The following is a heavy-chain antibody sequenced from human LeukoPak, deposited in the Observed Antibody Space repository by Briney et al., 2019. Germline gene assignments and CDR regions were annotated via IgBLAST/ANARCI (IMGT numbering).Heavy chain of an antibody. V-gene: IGHV1-2*02. CDR2: INPNTGGT. J-gene: IGHJ4*02. CDR1: GYTFTAHY. CDR3: AREAADSSVCDF. Sequence: GASVKVSCKASGYTFTAHYIHWMRQAPGRGLEWVGWINPNTGGTEFAQNVQGRATMTRDTSINTVYMELNRLTSDDTAVFYCAREAADSSVCDFWGQGSLVTVSS. D-gene: IGHD2-8*01.